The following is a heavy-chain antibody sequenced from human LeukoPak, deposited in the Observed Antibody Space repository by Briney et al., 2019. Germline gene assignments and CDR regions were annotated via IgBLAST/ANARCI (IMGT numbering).Heavy chain of an antibody. J-gene: IGHJ3*02. CDR2: IKQDGSEK. Sequence: PGGSLRLSCAASGFTFSSYWMSWVRQAPGKGLEWVANIKQDGSEKSYVDSVKGRFTISRDNAKNSLYLQMNSLRDEDTAVYYCARVSPGLRDAFDIWGQGTMVTVSS. V-gene: IGHV3-7*01. CDR3: ARVSPGLRDAFDI. CDR1: GFTFSSYW. D-gene: IGHD4-17*01.